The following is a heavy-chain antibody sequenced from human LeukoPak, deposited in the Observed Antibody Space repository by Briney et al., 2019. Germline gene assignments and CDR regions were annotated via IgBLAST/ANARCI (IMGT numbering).Heavy chain of an antibody. CDR1: GFTFSNYG. V-gene: IGHV3-30*18. CDR2: ISYDESSK. J-gene: IGHJ6*02. D-gene: IGHD2-2*02. Sequence: GGSLRLSCAASGFTFSNYGMHWVRQAPGKGLEWVTFISYDESSKYYADSVKGRFTISRDNSKNTLYLQMNSLRAEDTAVHYCAKIACSSTSCYRNYYYNMDVWGQGTTVTVSS. CDR3: AKIACSSTSCYRNYYYNMDV.